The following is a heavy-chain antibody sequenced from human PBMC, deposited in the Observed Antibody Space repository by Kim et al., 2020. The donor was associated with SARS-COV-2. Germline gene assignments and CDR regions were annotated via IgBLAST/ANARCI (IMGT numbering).Heavy chain of an antibody. CDR2: VYYRGNA. V-gene: IGHV4-39*01. Sequence: SETLSLTCTVSGDSISTNSYYWGWLRQPPGKGLEWIGSVYYRGNAFYNPSLKGRPTISIDTSSSQFFLHLTSVTSADTAIYYCASLPQWSAGGIANWGQG. J-gene: IGHJ1*01. CDR3: ASLPQWSAGGIAN. CDR1: GDSISTNSYY. D-gene: IGHD2-15*01.